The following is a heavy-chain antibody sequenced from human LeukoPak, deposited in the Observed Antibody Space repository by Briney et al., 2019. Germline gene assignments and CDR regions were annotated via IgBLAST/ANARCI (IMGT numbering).Heavy chain of an antibody. CDR1: GYRFTSYW. CDR3: ARLVAVAGYFDY. CDR2: IYPGDSDT. Sequence: GESLQISCKGSGYRFTSYWIGWVRQLPGKGLEWMGIIYPGDSDTRYSPSFQGQVTISADKSISTAYLQWSSLKASDTAMYYCARLVAVAGYFDYWGQGTLVTVSS. J-gene: IGHJ4*02. V-gene: IGHV5-51*01. D-gene: IGHD6-19*01.